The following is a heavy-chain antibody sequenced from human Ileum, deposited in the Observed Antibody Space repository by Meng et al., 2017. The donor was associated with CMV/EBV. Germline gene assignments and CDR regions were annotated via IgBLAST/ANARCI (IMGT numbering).Heavy chain of an antibody. CDR2: TYSGRSN. V-gene: IGHV4-61*01. CDR3: VTFIVGNGGRGS. CDR1: GDFVSSDSYH. D-gene: IGHD2-8*01. Sequence: VSGDFVSSDSYHWSFIRQPPGKGLEWIGHTYSGRSNTYNPSLKSRVTISLDSSKNQFSLKLDSVTAADTAVYYCVTFIVGNGGRGSWGQGTLVTVSS. J-gene: IGHJ5*02.